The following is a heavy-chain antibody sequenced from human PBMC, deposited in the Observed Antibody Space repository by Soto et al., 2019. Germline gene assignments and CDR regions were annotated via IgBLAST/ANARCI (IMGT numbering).Heavy chain of an antibody. J-gene: IGHJ6*03. Sequence: PSETLSLTCAVSSGSISSSNWWSWVRQPPGKGLEWIGEIYHSGSTNYNPSLKSRVTISVDKSKNQFSLKLSSVTAADTAVYYCARGSGIAVAGTSYYYMDVWGKGTTVTVSS. D-gene: IGHD6-19*01. CDR1: SGSISSSNW. V-gene: IGHV4-4*02. CDR3: ARGSGIAVAGTSYYYMDV. CDR2: IYHSGST.